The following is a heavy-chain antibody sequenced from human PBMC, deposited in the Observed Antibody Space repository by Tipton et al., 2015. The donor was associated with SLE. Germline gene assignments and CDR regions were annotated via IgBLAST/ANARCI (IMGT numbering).Heavy chain of an antibody. CDR2: ISYDGSNK. Sequence: LSLTCAASGFTFSNYAMHWVRQAPGKGLEWVAVISYDGSNKYYADSVKGRFTISRDNSKNTLYLQMNRLRPEDTAVYYCAAGLLWFGECYYWGHVALVAVSS. CDR1: GFTFSNYA. D-gene: IGHD3-10*01. J-gene: IGHJ4*01. CDR3: AAGLLWFGECYY. V-gene: IGHV3-30*04.